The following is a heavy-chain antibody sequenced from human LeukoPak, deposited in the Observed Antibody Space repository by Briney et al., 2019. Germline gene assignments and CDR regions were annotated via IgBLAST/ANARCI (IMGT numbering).Heavy chain of an antibody. CDR3: ARGLRNSSWHYFYMDV. D-gene: IGHD6-13*01. CDR2: IYYSGSP. J-gene: IGHJ6*03. CDR1: GGSISSSSYY. Sequence: SETLSLTCTVSGGSISSSSYYWGWIRQPPGKGLEWIGYIYYSGSPYYNPSLKSRVTISVDTSKSQFSLKLNSVSAADTAVYFCARGLRNSSWHYFYMDVWGKGTTVTVSS. V-gene: IGHV4-39*07.